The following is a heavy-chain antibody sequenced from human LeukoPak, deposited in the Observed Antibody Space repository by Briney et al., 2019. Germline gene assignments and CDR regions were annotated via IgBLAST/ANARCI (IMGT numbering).Heavy chain of an antibody. CDR3: ASVPYSSSWFFDY. Sequence: SVKVSCKASGGTFSSYAISWVRQAPGQGLEWMGGIIPIFGTANYAQKFQGRVTITADESTSTAYMELSSLRSEDTAVYYCASVPYSSSWFFDYWGQGTLVTVSS. D-gene: IGHD6-13*01. J-gene: IGHJ4*02. CDR1: GGTFSSYA. V-gene: IGHV1-69*13. CDR2: IIPIFGTA.